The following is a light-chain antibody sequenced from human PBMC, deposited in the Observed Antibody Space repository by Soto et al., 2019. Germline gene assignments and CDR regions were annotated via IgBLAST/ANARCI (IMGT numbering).Light chain of an antibody. CDR2: AAS. V-gene: IGKV1-9*01. J-gene: IGKJ5*01. CDR1: QGIRSY. CDR3: QQRGAYPIT. Sequence: DVHLTQSPSSLSSSVGDRVTITCRASQGIRSYFAWYHQQPGKAPKLLLYAASTLQTGVPSRFSGSGSGTDFTLTIRSLQPEDFATYYCQQRGAYPITFGQGTRLEIK.